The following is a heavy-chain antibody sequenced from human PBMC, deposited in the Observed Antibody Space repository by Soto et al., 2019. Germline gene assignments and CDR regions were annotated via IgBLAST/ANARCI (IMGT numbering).Heavy chain of an antibody. V-gene: IGHV4-59*01. D-gene: IGHD3-10*01. CDR2: IYYSGST. CDR1: GGALSSYE. CDR3: ARVTYYGSGSFDAFDI. J-gene: IGHJ3*02. Sequence: XTLSLACTVSGGALSSYECGWIRQPPGKGLEWIGYIYYSGSTNYNPSLKSRVNISVDTSKNQFSLKLSSVNAADTAVYYCARVTYYGSGSFDAFDIWGQGTMGPVSS.